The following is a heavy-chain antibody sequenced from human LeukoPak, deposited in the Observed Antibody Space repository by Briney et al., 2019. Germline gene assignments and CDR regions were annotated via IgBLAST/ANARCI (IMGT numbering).Heavy chain of an antibody. J-gene: IGHJ4*02. CDR2: ISYDGSNK. CDR3: ARGGYQLLYSPFDY. CDR1: GFTFSSYA. V-gene: IGHV3-30*04. D-gene: IGHD2-2*02. Sequence: GRSLRLSCAASGFTFSSYAMHWVRRAPGKGLEWVAVISYDGSNKYYADSVKGRFTISRDNSKNTLCLQMNSLRAEDTAVYYCARGGYQLLYSPFDYWGQGTLVTVSS.